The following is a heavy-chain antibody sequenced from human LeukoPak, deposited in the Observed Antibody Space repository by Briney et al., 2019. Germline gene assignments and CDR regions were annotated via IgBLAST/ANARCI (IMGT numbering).Heavy chain of an antibody. D-gene: IGHD3-3*01. CDR2: IGSSGSYM. CDR1: GFTFSSYS. J-gene: IGHJ4*02. V-gene: IGHV3-21*01. CDR3: AKEEASSSDFGVVIDY. Sequence: PGGSLRLSCAASGFTFSSYSMNWVRQAPGKGLEWVSSIGSSGSYMYYADSLEGRFTISRDNAKNSLYLQMSSLRAEDTAVYYCAKEEASSSDFGVVIDYWGQGTLVTVSS.